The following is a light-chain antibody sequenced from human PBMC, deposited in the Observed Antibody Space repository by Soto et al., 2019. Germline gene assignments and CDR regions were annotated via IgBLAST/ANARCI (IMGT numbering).Light chain of an antibody. V-gene: IGKV3-15*01. CDR3: QQDNNWPPWT. J-gene: IGKJ1*01. CDR1: QSVSSN. CDR2: GAS. Sequence: EIVMTQSPATLSVSPGERATLSCRASQSVSSNLAWYQQKPGQAPRLLIYGASTRATGIPARFSGSGSGTEFTLTSSRLQSEDFGVYYCQQDNNWPPWTFGQGTKVVSK.